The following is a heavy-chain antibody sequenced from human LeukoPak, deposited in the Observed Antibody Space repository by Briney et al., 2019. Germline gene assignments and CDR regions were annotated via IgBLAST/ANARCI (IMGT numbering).Heavy chain of an antibody. V-gene: IGHV3-23*01. J-gene: IGHJ4*02. D-gene: IGHD2-2*01. Sequence: GGSLRLSCAASGFTFSNFALTWVRQAPGKGLEWVSSISGSGYTTHYADSVQGRFTISRDNSKNALFLQVYSLRAEDTAVYYCAKSGPYCGSTTCNYFDYWGQGTLVTVSS. CDR3: AKSGPYCGSTTCNYFDY. CDR1: GFTFSNFA. CDR2: ISGSGYTT.